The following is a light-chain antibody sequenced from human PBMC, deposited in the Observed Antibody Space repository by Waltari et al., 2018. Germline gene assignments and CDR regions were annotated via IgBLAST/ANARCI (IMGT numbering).Light chain of an antibody. CDR3: QQYNSSPWT. CDR1: HNISTW. Sequence: DIQMTQSPSTLSASVGARLTVTYRASHNISTWLALYQQIPGKAPKPPIYRASSLESGVPSRFSGGGSGTEFTLTISSLQPDDFAIYYCQQYNSSPWTFGQGTKVEI. J-gene: IGKJ1*01. CDR2: RAS. V-gene: IGKV1-5*03.